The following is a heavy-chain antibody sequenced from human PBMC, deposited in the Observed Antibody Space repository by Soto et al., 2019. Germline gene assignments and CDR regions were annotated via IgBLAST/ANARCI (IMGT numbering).Heavy chain of an antibody. V-gene: IGHV4-34*01. CDR1: GGSFSGYY. CDR3: ARGYVIGWLRYFDY. J-gene: IGHJ4*02. Sequence: QVQLQQWGAGLLKPSETLSLTCAVYGGSFSGYYWSWNRQPPGKGLEWIGEINHSGSTNYNPSLKSRVTISVDTSKNQFSLKLSSVTAADTAVYYCARGYVIGWLRYFDYWGQGTLVTVSS. D-gene: IGHD5-12*01. CDR2: INHSGST.